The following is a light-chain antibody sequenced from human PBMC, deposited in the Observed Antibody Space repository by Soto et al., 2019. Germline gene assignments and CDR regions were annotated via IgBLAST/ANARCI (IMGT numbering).Light chain of an antibody. CDR1: RRDVGGYNY. Sequence: QSVLTQPASVSGSPGQSITISCTGTRRDVGGYNYVSWYQQYPGKSPKLLIYEVTHRPSGVSNRFSGSKSGNTASLTISGLQAEDEADYYCSSYTINNTLPFVFGTVTKVTVL. J-gene: IGLJ1*01. CDR2: EVT. V-gene: IGLV2-14*01. CDR3: SSYTINNTLPFV.